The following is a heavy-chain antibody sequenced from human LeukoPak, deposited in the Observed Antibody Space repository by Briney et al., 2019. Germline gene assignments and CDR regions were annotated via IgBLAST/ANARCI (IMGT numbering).Heavy chain of an antibody. J-gene: IGHJ3*02. V-gene: IGHV4-34*01. Sequence: PSETLSLTCAVYGGSFSGYYWSWIRQPPGKGLEWIGEINHSVSTNYNPSLKSRVTISVDTSKNQFSLKLSSVTAADTAVYYCAREPSEREWNQGTFDIWGQGTMVTVSS. D-gene: IGHD1-14*01. CDR1: GGSFSGYY. CDR3: AREPSEREWNQGTFDI. CDR2: INHSVST.